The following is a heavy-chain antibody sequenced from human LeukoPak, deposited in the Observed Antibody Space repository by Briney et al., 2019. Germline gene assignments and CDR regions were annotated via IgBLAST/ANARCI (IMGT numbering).Heavy chain of an antibody. D-gene: IGHD3-10*01. J-gene: IGHJ6*03. Sequence: ASVKVSCKASGYTFTIYYIHWVRQAPGQGLEWMGLINPSGGSTNYAQKFQGRVTMTRDTSTSTVYMELSSLRSEDTAVYYCARGPRITLIRGGQWYYYMDVWGKGTTVTVSS. CDR1: GYTFTIYY. CDR3: ARGPRITLIRGGQWYYYMDV. CDR2: INPSGGST. V-gene: IGHV1-46*01.